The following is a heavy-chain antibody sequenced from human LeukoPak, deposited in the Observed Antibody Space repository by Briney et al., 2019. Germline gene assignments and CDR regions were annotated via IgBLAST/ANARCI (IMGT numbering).Heavy chain of an antibody. CDR1: GGSISNSSHY. CDR2: IYYSGST. D-gene: IGHD2-2*02. V-gene: IGHV4-39*01. Sequence: PSETLSLTCTVSGGSISNSSHYWGWIRQPPGKGLEWIGNIYYSGSTYYNPSLKSRVTISVDTSKNQFSLKLSSVTAADTAVYYCASDEGCSSTSCYKAFDIWGQGTMVTVS. CDR3: ASDEGCSSTSCYKAFDI. J-gene: IGHJ3*02.